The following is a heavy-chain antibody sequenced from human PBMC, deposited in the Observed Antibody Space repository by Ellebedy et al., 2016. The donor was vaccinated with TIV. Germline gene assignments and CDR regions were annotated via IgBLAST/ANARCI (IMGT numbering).Heavy chain of an antibody. D-gene: IGHD3-9*01. Sequence: GGSLRLXXTASGFTFDDCAMHWVRQVPGQGLEWVAGITWNSANAAYADSVKGRLTISRDNAKNSLYLQLDSLRPDDTTFYFCAKDEGSDILTGYQFDSWGQGTLVNVSS. CDR1: GFTFDDCA. V-gene: IGHV3-9*01. J-gene: IGHJ4*02. CDR3: AKDEGSDILTGYQFDS. CDR2: ITWNSANA.